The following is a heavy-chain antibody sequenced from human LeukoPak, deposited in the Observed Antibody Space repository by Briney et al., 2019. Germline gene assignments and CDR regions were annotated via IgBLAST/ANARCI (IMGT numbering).Heavy chain of an antibody. CDR3: ASGVYYDFWSGSFDY. D-gene: IGHD3-3*01. CDR1: GGTFSSYT. V-gene: IGHV1-69*02. CDR2: IIPILGIA. Sequence: SVKVSCKASGGTFSSYTISWVRQAPGQGLEWMGRIIPILGIANYAQKFQGRVTITADKSTSTAYMELSSLRSEDTAVYYCASGVYYDFWSGSFDYWGRGTLVTVSS. J-gene: IGHJ4*02.